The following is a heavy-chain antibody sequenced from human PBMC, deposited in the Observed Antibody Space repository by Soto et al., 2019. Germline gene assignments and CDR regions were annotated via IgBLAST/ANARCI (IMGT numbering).Heavy chain of an antibody. J-gene: IGHJ4*02. CDR1: GYTFTSYY. D-gene: IGHD6-13*01. CDR2: INPSGGST. CDR3: ARDWAAAVHFDY. Sequence: ASVKVSCKXSGYTFTSYYMHWVRQAPGQGLEWMGIINPSGGSTSYAQKFQGRVTMTRDTSTSTVYMELSSLRSEDTAVYYCARDWAAAVHFDYWGQGTLVTVSS. V-gene: IGHV1-46*01.